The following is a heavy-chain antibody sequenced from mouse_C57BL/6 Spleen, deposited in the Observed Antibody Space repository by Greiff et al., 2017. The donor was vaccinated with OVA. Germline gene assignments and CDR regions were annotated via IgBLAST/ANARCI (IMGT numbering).Heavy chain of an antibody. J-gene: IGHJ4*01. CDR1: GFPLTSYG. V-gene: IGHV2-5*01. CDR2: IWRRGST. CDR3: AKLDDYDAMDY. Sequence: VHLVESVPCLVQPSQSLSITCTVSGFPLTSYGVHWFRQSPGKCLEWLGVIWRRGSTDYNAAFMSRLSITKDNSKSQVFFKMNSLQADDTAIYYCAKLDDYDAMDYWGQGTSVTVSS.